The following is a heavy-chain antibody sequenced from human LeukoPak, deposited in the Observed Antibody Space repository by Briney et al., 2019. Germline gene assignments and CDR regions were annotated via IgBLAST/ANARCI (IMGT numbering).Heavy chain of an antibody. Sequence: GSLRLSRAASGFTFSNAWMSWVRQPPGKGLEWIGEIYHGGDTNYDPSVKSRVTISVDKSKNHFSLNLRSVTAADTAIYYCASHVTVLGTRGFDYWGQGILVTVSS. CDR1: GFTFSNAW. D-gene: IGHD6-19*01. V-gene: IGHV4-4*02. J-gene: IGHJ4*02. CDR2: IYHGGDT. CDR3: ASHVTVLGTRGFDY.